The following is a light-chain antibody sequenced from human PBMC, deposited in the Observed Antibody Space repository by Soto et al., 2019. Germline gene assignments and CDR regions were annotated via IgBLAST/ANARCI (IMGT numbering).Light chain of an antibody. CDR1: QGVSSTY. Sequence: EIVLTQSPGTLPLSPGERATLSSRASQGVSSTYLAWHQQNPVQALRLPHYGASSTPTGIPDRFSGSGSGTDVTLTISRVELDDFGVYYGQQSGSSPRPTFGEGTKVEIK. V-gene: IGKV3-20*01. CDR2: GAS. CDR3: QQSGSSPRPT. J-gene: IGKJ4*01.